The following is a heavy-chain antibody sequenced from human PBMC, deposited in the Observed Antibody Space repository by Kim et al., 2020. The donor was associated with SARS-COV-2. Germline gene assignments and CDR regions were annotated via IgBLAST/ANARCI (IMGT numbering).Heavy chain of an antibody. J-gene: IGHJ5*02. CDR3: ARAGASPPNWFDP. Sequence: SETLSLTCTVSGGSISSSSYYWGWIRQPPGKGLEWIGSIYYSGSTYYNPSLKSRVTISVDTSKNQFSLKLSSVTAADTAVYYCARAGASPPNWFDPWGQGTLVTVSS. CDR1: GGSISSSSYY. CDR2: IYYSGST. V-gene: IGHV4-39*07.